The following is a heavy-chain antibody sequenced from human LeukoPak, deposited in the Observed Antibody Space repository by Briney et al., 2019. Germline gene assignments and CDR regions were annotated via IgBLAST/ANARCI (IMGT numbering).Heavy chain of an antibody. CDR1: GFTFSSYG. CDR2: IRNDGGNK. Sequence: GGSLRLSCAASGFTFSSYGMHWVRQAPGKGLEWVAVIRNDGGNKYYADSVKGRFTISRDNSKNTLYLQMDSLRAEDTAVYYCAKELFYFWGQGTLVTVSS. V-gene: IGHV3-30*02. CDR3: AKELFYF. J-gene: IGHJ4*02.